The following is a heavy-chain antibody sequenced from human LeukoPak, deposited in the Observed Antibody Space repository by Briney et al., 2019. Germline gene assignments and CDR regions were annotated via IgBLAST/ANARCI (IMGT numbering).Heavy chain of an antibody. V-gene: IGHV3-7*01. CDR1: GFKFAKYW. J-gene: IGHJ4*02. D-gene: IGHD3-10*01. CDR3: ASLWFGGL. Sequence: GGSLGLSCGASGFKFAKYWMTWVRQVPGKGLEWVASINDDGSETYYEDFVEGRFVISRDNAEYSLSLQMNSLRGDDMAVYYCASLWFGGLWGQGALVTVSS. CDR2: INDDGSET.